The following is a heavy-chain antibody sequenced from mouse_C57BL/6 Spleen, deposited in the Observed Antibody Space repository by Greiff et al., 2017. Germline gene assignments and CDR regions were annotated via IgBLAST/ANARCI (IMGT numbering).Heavy chain of an antibody. J-gene: IGHJ1*03. V-gene: IGHV1-82*01. CDR2: IYPGDGDT. D-gene: IGHD1-1*01. CDR3: TNLLLRGEYFDV. CDR1: GYAFSSSW. Sequence: QVQPQQSGPELVKPGASVKISCKASGYAFSSSWMNWVKQRPGKGLEWIGRIYPGDGDTNYNGKFKGKATLTADKSSSTAYMQLSSLTSEDSAVYFCTNLLLRGEYFDVWGTGTTVTVSS.